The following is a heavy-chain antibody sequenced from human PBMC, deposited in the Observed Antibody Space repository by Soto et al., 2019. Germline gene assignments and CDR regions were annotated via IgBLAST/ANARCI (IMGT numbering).Heavy chain of an antibody. Sequence: SLTLSCKASGFTVGDYDTSSVPQAPGKGLEGVGFIRSKAYGGTTEYAASVKGRFTISRDDSKSIAYLQMNSLKTEDTAVYYCTRVHVIHGALALDDAFDIWGQGTMVTVSS. D-gene: IGHD5-12*01. CDR2: IRSKAYGGTT. CDR3: TRVHVIHGALALDDAFDI. CDR1: GFTVGDYD. V-gene: IGHV3-49*04. J-gene: IGHJ3*02.